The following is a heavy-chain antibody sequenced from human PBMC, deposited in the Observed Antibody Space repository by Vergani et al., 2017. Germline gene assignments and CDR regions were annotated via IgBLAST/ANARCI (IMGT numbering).Heavy chain of an antibody. V-gene: IGHV3-9*01. J-gene: IGHJ6*02. D-gene: IGHD3-10*01. CDR3: AKEKGGLLFGELQAYGMDV. Sequence: EVQLVESGGGLVQPGRSLRLSCAASGFTFDDYAMHWVRQAPGKGLEWVSGISWNSGSIGYADSVKGRFTISRDNAKNSLYLQMNSLRAEDTALYYCAKEKGGLLFGELQAYGMDVWGQGTTVTVSS. CDR1: GFTFDDYA. CDR2: ISWNSGSI.